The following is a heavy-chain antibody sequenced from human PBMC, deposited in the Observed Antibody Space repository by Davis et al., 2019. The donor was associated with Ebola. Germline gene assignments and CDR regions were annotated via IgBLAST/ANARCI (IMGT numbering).Heavy chain of an antibody. V-gene: IGHV4-34*01. J-gene: IGHJ5*02. CDR1: GGSFSGYY. CDR2: INHSGST. D-gene: IGHD4-23*01. Sequence: MPGGSLRLSCAVYGGSFSGYYWSWIRQPPGKGLEWIGEINHSGSTNYNPSLKSRVTISVDTSKNQFSLKLSSVTAADTAVYYCARGTAYGGNSVWFDPWGQGTLVTVSS. CDR3: ARGTAYGGNSVWFDP.